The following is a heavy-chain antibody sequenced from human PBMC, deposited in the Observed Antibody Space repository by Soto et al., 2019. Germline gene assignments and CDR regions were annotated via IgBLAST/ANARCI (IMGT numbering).Heavy chain of an antibody. D-gene: IGHD6-13*01. Sequence: SETLSLTCTVSGGSISSSSYYWGWIRQPPGKGLEWIGSIYYSGSTYYNPSLKSRVTISVDTSKNQFSLKLSSVTAADTAVYYCARPARGSSWYRYYFDYCGQGTLVTVSS. J-gene: IGHJ4*02. CDR1: GGSISSSSYY. CDR2: IYYSGST. CDR3: ARPARGSSWYRYYFDY. V-gene: IGHV4-39*01.